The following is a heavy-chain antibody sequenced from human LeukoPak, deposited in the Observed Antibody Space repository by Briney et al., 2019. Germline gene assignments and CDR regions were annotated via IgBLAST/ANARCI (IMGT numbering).Heavy chain of an antibody. V-gene: IGHV4-39*01. Sequence: SETLSLTCIVSGGSISSSSYYWGWIRQPPGKGLEWIGSIYSSGSTYYKPSLKSRLTISVDTSKNQFSLKLSSVTAADTAVYYCARHGGYSSSVGSNWFDPWGQGTLVTVSS. CDR1: GGSISSSSYY. D-gene: IGHD6-6*01. J-gene: IGHJ5*02. CDR3: ARHGGYSSSVGSNWFDP. CDR2: IYSSGST.